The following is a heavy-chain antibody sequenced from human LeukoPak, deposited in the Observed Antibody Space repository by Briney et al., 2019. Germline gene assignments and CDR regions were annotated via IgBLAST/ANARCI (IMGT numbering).Heavy chain of an antibody. V-gene: IGHV1-69*05. J-gene: IGHJ6*03. CDR3: ARGISSSWEYHYYYYMDV. Sequence: SVKVSCKASGGTFSSYAISWVRQAPGQGLEWMGGIIPIFGTANYAQKFQGRVTITTDESTSTAYMELSSLRSEDTAVYYCARGISSSWEYHYYYYMDVWGKGTTVTVSS. D-gene: IGHD6-13*01. CDR2: IIPIFGTA. CDR1: GGTFSSYA.